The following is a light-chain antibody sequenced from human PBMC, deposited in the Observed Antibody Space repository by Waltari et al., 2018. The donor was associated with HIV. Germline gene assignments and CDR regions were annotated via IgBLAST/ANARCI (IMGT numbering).Light chain of an antibody. CDR1: NIEYNT. CDR3: QVWDSTSAHWV. CDR2: DNF. V-gene: IGLV3-21*03. J-gene: IGLJ3*02. Sequence: SYVLTQPPSVSVAPGKTATITCVRSNIEYNTVPWYQVGPGQAPVRVIYDNFDRPSEIPERLSGSNSGNTATLTISRVEAGDEADYYCQVWDSTSAHWVFGGGTKLTVL.